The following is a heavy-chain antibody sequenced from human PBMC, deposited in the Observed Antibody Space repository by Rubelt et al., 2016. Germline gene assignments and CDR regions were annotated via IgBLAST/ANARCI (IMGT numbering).Heavy chain of an antibody. J-gene: IGHJ4*02. Sequence: QVQLVQSGAEVKKPGASVNVSCKASGYTFTSSGMHWVRQAPGQRLEWMGWINAGSGNTKYSQKFRGRVTITRDTSASTVYMELSSLRSEDTAVYYCAKGLSGNYFDYWGQGTLVTVSS. CDR3: AKGLSGNYFDY. CDR2: INAGSGNT. CDR1: GYTFTSSG. V-gene: IGHV1-3*01. D-gene: IGHD1-26*01.